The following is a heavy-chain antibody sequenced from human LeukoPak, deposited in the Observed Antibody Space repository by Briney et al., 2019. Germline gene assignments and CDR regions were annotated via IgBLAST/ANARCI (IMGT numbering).Heavy chain of an antibody. CDR3: AKRPAAVRGVIPYLDY. Sequence: PGGSLRLSCAASGFMFSSFSMSWVRHVPGKGLEWVSTISAGGSTYYDDSVKGRFTISRDNSKNTLFLQMNSLRAEDTAIYYCAKRPAAVRGVIPYLDYWGQGTLVTVSS. CDR2: ISAGGST. CDR1: GFMFSSFS. D-gene: IGHD3-10*02. J-gene: IGHJ4*02. V-gene: IGHV3-23*01.